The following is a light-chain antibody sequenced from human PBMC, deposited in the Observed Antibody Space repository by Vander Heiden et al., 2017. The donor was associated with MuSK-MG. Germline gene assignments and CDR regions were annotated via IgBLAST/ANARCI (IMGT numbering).Light chain of an antibody. J-gene: IGLJ2*01. CDR2: QDS. V-gene: IGLV3-1*01. CDR3: QAWDSSTVVV. CDR1: KLGDKY. Sequence: SYELTQPRSVSVAPGQTASITCSGDKLGDKYACWYQQKPGQSPVLVIYQDSKRPSGIPERFSGSNSGTTATLTISGTQAMDEADYYCQAWDSSTVVVFGGGTKLTVL.